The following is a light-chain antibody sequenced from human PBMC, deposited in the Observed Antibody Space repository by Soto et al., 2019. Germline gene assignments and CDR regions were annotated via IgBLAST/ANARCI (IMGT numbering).Light chain of an antibody. CDR3: QQYGSSPRT. Sequence: EIWMTQSPATLSVSPGERTTLSCRASQSVSTILAWYQQKPGQAPRLLIYGASSRATGIPDRLSGSGSGTDFTLTISRMEHEDFAVYYCQQYGSSPRTFGHGTKVDIK. CDR2: GAS. V-gene: IGKV3-20*01. J-gene: IGKJ1*01. CDR1: QSVSTI.